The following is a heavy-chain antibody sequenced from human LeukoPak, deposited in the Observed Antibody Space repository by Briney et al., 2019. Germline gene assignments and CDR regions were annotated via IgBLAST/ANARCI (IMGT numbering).Heavy chain of an antibody. Sequence: ASVKVSCKASGGTFSSYTISWVRQAPGQGLEWMGRIIPILGIANYAQKFQGRVTITADKSTSTAYMELSSLRSEDTAVYYCARDKTEDRVPTGTLGYWGQGTLVTVSS. J-gene: IGHJ4*02. CDR1: GGTFSSYT. V-gene: IGHV1-69*04. D-gene: IGHD1-1*01. CDR3: ARDKTEDRVPTGTLGY. CDR2: IIPILGIA.